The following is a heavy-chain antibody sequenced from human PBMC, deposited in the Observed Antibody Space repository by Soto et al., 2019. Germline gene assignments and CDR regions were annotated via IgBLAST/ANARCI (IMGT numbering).Heavy chain of an antibody. CDR1: GFTFSSYA. V-gene: IGHV3-23*01. D-gene: IGHD3-10*01. J-gene: IGHJ6*02. Sequence: EVQLLESGGGLVQPGGSLRLSCAASGFTFSSYAMSWVRQAPGKGLEWVSAISGSGGSTYYADSVTGRFTISRDNSKDTLYLQMKSLRAEDTAVYYCATGRGVNFYYGMDVGGQGTTVTVSS. CDR3: ATGRGVNFYYGMDV. CDR2: ISGSGGST.